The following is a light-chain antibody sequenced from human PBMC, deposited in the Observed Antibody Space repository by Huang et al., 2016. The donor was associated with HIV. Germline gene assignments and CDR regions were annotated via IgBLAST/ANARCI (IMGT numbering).Light chain of an antibody. CDR1: QTVSSH. J-gene: IGKJ2*01. Sequence: EIVMTQSPATLSVSPGERATLSCRASQTVSSHFAWYQQKPGQSPRLLLYAASTRATDIPARCSGSGSGTEFTLTISSLQSEDFAVYYCQHYRVWPPVYTFGQGTKLEIK. CDR2: AAS. CDR3: QHYRVWPPVYT. V-gene: IGKV3-15*01.